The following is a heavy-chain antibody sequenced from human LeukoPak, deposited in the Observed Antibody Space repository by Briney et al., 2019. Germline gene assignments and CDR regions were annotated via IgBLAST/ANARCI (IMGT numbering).Heavy chain of an antibody. Sequence: GASLQISCTGLGSRSTTYCTAWVRQRPGKGLERMGSIYPGGFVTRYDPSFQRQLPISAAGATSTAYLQSSSRRASDTAMYYCARASRDGYNQNFDHWGQGTLVTVAS. CDR1: GSRSTTYC. V-gene: IGHV5-51*01. J-gene: IGHJ4*02. CDR2: IYPGGFVT. CDR3: ARASRDGYNQNFDH. D-gene: IGHD5-24*01.